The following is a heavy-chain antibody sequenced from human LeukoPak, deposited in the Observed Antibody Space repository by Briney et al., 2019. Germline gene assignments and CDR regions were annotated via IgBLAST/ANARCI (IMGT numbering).Heavy chain of an antibody. V-gene: IGHV4-38-2*02. CDR3: ARQAGFDY. CDR2: IYHSGST. Sequence: SETLSLTCTVSGGSISSGYYWGWIRQPPGKGLEWIGSIYHSGSTYYNPSLKSRVTISVDTSKNQFSLKLSSVTAADTAVYYCARQAGFDYWGQGTLVTVSS. J-gene: IGHJ4*02. CDR1: GGSISSGYY.